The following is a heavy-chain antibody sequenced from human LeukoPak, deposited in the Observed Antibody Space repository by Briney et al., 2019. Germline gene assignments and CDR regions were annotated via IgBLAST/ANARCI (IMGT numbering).Heavy chain of an antibody. CDR3: ARDREVAIGNDAFDI. J-gene: IGHJ3*02. CDR2: ISSSGSTI. D-gene: IGHD5-24*01. V-gene: IGHV3-48*04. CDR1: GFTFSSYS. Sequence: GGSLRLSCAASGFTFSSYSMNWVRQAPGKGLEWVSYISSSGSTIYYADSVKGRFTISRDNAKNSLYLQMNSLRAEDTAVYYCARDREVAIGNDAFDIWGQGTMVTVSS.